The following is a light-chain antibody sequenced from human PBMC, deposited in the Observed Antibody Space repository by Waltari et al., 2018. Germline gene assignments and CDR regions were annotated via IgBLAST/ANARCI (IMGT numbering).Light chain of an antibody. CDR1: QIVLYNSNNKNY. Sequence: DIVLTQSPDSLAVSLGERATINCKSSQIVLYNSNNKNYLSWFQQKPGQPPKLLIYWASTRESGVPDRFSGSGSGTDFTLTISSLQAEDVAVYYCLQYRATPQTFGQGTRLEIK. V-gene: IGKV4-1*01. CDR3: LQYRATPQT. J-gene: IGKJ2*01. CDR2: WAS.